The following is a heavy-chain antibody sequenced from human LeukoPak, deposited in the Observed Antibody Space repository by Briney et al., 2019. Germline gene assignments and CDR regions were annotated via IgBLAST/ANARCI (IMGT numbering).Heavy chain of an antibody. CDR1: GGSISSSSYY. J-gene: IGHJ4*02. CDR2: IYYSGST. V-gene: IGHV4-39*07. Sequence: SETLSLTCTVSGGSISSSSYYWGWIRQPPGKGLEWIGSIYYSGSTYYNPSLKSRVTISVDTSKNQFSLKLSSVTAADTAVYYCARGSPLFDYRGQGTLVTVSS. CDR3: ARGSPLFDY.